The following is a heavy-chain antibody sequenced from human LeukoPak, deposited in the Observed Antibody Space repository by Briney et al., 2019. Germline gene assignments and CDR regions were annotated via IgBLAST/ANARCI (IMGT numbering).Heavy chain of an antibody. Sequence: GASVKVSCKASGHTYTSYGISWVRQAPGQGLEWMGWIRAYNGNTNYAQKLQGRVTMSTDTSTSTAYMELRSLRSDDTAVYYCARVGDYYDSSGYYFQDYYYYMDVWGKGTTVTVSS. D-gene: IGHD3-22*01. CDR3: ARVGDYYDSSGYYFQDYYYYMDV. CDR1: GHTYTSYG. V-gene: IGHV1-18*01. CDR2: IRAYNGNT. J-gene: IGHJ6*03.